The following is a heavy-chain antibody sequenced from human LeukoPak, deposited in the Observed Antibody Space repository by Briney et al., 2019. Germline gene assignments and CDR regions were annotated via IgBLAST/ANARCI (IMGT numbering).Heavy chain of an antibody. CDR1: GGSISSSSYY. V-gene: IGHV3-23*01. Sequence: ETLSLTCTVSGGSISSSSYYWGWIRQPPGKGLEWVSAISGSGGSTYYADSVKGRFTISRDNSKNTLYLQMNSLRAEDTAVYYCAKDPAIAVAANDYWGQGTLVTVSS. CDR2: ISGSGGST. CDR3: AKDPAIAVAANDY. D-gene: IGHD6-19*01. J-gene: IGHJ4*02.